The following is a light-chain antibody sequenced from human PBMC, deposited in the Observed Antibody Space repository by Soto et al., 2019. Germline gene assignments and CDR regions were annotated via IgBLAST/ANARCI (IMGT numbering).Light chain of an antibody. J-gene: IGKJ1*01. Sequence: EIVLTQSPGTLSLSPGERATLSCRASQSLSNNLAWYQQKPGQAPRLLIYGASTRATGVPARFSANGSGTEFTLTISSLQSEDFAVYYCQQYNNWPRTFGQGTKVDIK. V-gene: IGKV3-15*01. CDR1: QSLSNN. CDR3: QQYNNWPRT. CDR2: GAS.